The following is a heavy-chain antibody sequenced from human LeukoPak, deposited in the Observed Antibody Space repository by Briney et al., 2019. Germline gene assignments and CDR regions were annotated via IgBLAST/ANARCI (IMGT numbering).Heavy chain of an antibody. V-gene: IGHV3-7*01. D-gene: IGHD1-20*01. Sequence: GGALRLSCAAPLFTFIIYWVSCVCPGPGRGLEWVANIKQEGSGKYYVDSVKGRFTISRDNAKNSLYLQMNSLRAEDTAVYYCARDLGITGDTPLGGWGQGTLVTVSS. CDR2: IKQEGSGK. J-gene: IGHJ4*02. CDR1: LFTFIIYW. CDR3: ARDLGITGDTPLGG.